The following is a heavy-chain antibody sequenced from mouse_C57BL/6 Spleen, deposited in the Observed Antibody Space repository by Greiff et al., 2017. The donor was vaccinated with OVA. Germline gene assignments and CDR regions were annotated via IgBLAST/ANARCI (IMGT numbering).Heavy chain of an antibody. J-gene: IGHJ3*01. CDR2: FHPNSGST. D-gene: IGHD4-1*02. Sequence: QVQLQQPGAELVKPGASVKLSCKASGYTFTSYWMHWVKQRPGQGLEWIGMFHPNSGSTNYNEKFKSKATLTVDKSSSTAYMQLSRLTSEDSAVYYCARAGDQLGGVAYWGQGTMVTVCA. CDR1: GYTFTSYW. CDR3: ARAGDQLGGVAY. V-gene: IGHV1-64*01.